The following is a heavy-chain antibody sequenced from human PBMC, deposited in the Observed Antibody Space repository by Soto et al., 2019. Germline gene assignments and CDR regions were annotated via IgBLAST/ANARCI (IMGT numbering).Heavy chain of an antibody. CDR3: VVLTNENWFDP. CDR2: IYYSGST. D-gene: IGHD2-8*01. Sequence: QVQLQESGPGLVKPSQTLSLTCTVSGGSISSGGYYWSWIRQHPGKGLEWIGYIYYSGSTYYNPSLKSRVTISVDTSKNQFSLKLSSVTAADTAMYYCVVLTNENWFDPWGQGTLVTVSS. CDR1: GGSISSGGYY. J-gene: IGHJ5*02. V-gene: IGHV4-31*03.